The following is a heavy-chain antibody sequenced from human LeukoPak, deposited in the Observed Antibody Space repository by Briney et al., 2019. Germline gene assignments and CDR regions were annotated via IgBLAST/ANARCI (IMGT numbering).Heavy chain of an antibody. Sequence: GGSLRLSCAASGFTFDDYAMHWVRHAPGKGLEWVSGISWNNGSIGYADSVKGRFTISRDNAKNSLYLQMNSLRAEDTALYYCAKDIGYSSGWLFDYWGQGTLVTVSS. D-gene: IGHD6-19*01. CDR3: AKDIGYSSGWLFDY. CDR1: GFTFDDYA. V-gene: IGHV3-9*01. CDR2: ISWNNGSI. J-gene: IGHJ4*02.